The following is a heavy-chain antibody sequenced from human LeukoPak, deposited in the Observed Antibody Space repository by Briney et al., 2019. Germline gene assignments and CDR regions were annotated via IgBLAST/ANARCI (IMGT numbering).Heavy chain of an antibody. D-gene: IGHD5-12*01. CDR2: IKQDGSEK. J-gene: IGHJ4*02. CDR1: GFTFSSYW. CDR3: ARGGYSGPFYFDY. V-gene: IGHV3-7*04. Sequence: GGSLRLSCAASGFTFSSYWMSWVRQAPGKGLEWVANIKQDGSEKYYVDSVKGRFTISRDNAKNSLHLQMNSLRAEDTAVYYCARGGYSGPFYFDYWGQGTLVTVSS.